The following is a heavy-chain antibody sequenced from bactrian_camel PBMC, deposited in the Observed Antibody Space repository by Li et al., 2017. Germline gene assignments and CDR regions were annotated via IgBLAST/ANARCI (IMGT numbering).Heavy chain of an antibody. CDR2: IYTGDGTP. D-gene: IGHD7*01. J-gene: IGHJ4*01. V-gene: IGHV3S1*01. CDR1: GYSFRSNC. Sequence: HVQLVESGGGSVQAGGTLRLSCVHSGYSFRSNCVGWFRQAPGKEREGVASIYTGDGTPYYADSVKGRFTVPTDNTRNRMYLQMNSLIPDDTATYHCAARTKFTELVCSIDEGTQVTVS.